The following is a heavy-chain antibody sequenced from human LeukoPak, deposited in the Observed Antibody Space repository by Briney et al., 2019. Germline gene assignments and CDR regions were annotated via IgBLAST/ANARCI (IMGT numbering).Heavy chain of an antibody. D-gene: IGHD2-21*01. Sequence: SETLSLTCTASGGSINSSNYYWGWIRQPPGKGLEWIGSIYYSGSTYYDPSLKSRVTISVDTSKNQFSLKMYSVTAADTAVYYCARAGQFPNWFDPWGQGTLVTVSS. CDR1: GGSINSSNYY. CDR2: IYYSGST. V-gene: IGHV4-39*07. CDR3: ARAGQFPNWFDP. J-gene: IGHJ5*02.